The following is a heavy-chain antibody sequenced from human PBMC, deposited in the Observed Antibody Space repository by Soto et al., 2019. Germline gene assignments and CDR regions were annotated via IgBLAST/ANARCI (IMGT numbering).Heavy chain of an antibody. V-gene: IGHV3-23*01. CDR1: GFTFSSYA. J-gene: IGHJ6*03. D-gene: IGHD4-4*01. Sequence: GGSLRLSCAASGFTFSSYAMSWVRQAPGKGLEWVSAISGSGGSTYYADSVKGRFTISRDNSKNTLYLQMNSLRAEDTAVYYCAKEGGYYRDRSAAYYTHVCGTGTMGTLFS. CDR2: ISGSGGST. CDR3: AKEGGYYRDRSAAYYTHV.